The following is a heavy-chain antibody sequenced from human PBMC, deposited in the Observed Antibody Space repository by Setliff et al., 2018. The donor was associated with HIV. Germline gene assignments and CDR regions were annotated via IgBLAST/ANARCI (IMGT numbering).Heavy chain of an antibody. D-gene: IGHD3-16*01. V-gene: IGHV4-59*01. Sequence: SETLSLTCAVYGGSFNDYYWSWLRQPPGKTLEWIGYVYYTGTTNYNPSLQSRVTISLDTSKSQFSLKLTSATAADTAVYYCATYPRPPYDFEYWGQGNLVTVSS. J-gene: IGHJ4*02. CDR2: VYYTGTT. CDR1: GGSFNDYY. CDR3: ATYPRPPYDFEY.